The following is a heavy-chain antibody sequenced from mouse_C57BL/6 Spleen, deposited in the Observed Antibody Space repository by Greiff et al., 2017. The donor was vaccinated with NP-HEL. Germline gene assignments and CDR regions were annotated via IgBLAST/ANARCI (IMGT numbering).Heavy chain of an antibody. CDR1: GFTFSSYA. J-gene: IGHJ3*01. CDR2: ISDGGSYT. CDR3: ASDPAWFAY. V-gene: IGHV5-4*03. Sequence: EVKVVESGGGLVKPGGSLKLSCAASGFTFSSYAMSWVRQTPEKRLEWVATISDGGSYTYYPANVKGRFTISRDNAKNNLYLQMSHLKSEDTAMYYCASDPAWFAYWGQGTLVTVSA.